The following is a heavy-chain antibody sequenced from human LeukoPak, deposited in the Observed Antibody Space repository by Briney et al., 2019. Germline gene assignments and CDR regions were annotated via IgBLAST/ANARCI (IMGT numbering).Heavy chain of an antibody. Sequence: PSETLSLTCTVSGGSISSYYWSWIRQPAGKGLEWIGRIYTCGSTNYNPSLKSRVTMSVDTSKNQFSLKLSSVTAADTAVYYCAREILLLSQDAFDIWGQGTMVTVSS. J-gene: IGHJ3*02. V-gene: IGHV4-4*07. CDR2: IYTCGST. CDR3: AREILLLSQDAFDI. CDR1: GGSISSYY. D-gene: IGHD2-15*01.